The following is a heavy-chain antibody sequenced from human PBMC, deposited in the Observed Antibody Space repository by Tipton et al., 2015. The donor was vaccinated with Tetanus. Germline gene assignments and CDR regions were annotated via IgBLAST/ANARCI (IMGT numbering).Heavy chain of an antibody. Sequence: TLSLTCTVSGDSLRTGDRNWSWIRQPPGKGLEWLAYISSSGSTNSDYFLKSRITISRDTSKNQYSLSLSSVTAADTAVYFCARANYDCSMKGPFDSWGQGILVVVSA. D-gene: IGHD3-3*01. CDR2: ISSSGST. CDR3: ARANYDCSMKGPFDS. V-gene: IGHV4-61*08. J-gene: IGHJ4*02. CDR1: GDSLRTGDRN.